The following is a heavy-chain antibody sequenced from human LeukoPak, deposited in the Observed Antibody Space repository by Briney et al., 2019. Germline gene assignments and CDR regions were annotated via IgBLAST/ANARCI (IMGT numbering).Heavy chain of an antibody. CDR1: GFTFSSYS. CDR3: ARVLEAQWLVFDY. Sequence: GGSLRLSCAASGFTFSSYSMNWVRQAPGKGLEWVSYISSSSSTIYYADSVKGRFTISRDNAKNSLYLQMNSLRAEDTAVYYCARVLEAQWLVFDYWGQGTLVTVSS. CDR2: ISSSSSTI. V-gene: IGHV3-48*04. D-gene: IGHD6-19*01. J-gene: IGHJ4*02.